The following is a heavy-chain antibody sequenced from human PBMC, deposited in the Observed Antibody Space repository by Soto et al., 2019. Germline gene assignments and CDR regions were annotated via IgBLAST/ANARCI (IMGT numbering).Heavy chain of an antibody. J-gene: IGHJ5*02. D-gene: IGHD1-26*01. CDR2: IYYRGTT. V-gene: IGHV4-39*01. Sequence: QLQLQESGPGLVKPSETLSLTCSLSGGAISDARFYWGWIRQSPGKGLEWVGSIYYRGTTFFNPSFESRVTISVDTSENQFSLKRSSVTAADTALYFCARQKWEQPKWFDPWGQGTLVTVSS. CDR3: ARQKWEQPKWFDP. CDR1: GGAISDARFY.